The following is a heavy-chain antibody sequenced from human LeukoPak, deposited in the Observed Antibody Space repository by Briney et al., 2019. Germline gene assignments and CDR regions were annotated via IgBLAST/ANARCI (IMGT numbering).Heavy chain of an antibody. V-gene: IGHV3-30-3*01. D-gene: IGHD3-10*01. Sequence: GGSLSLSCAASGFTFSGYAMRWVRQAPGKGLEWVAVISYDGSNEYYADSVKGRFTISRDNSKNTLYLQMNSLSVEDTAVYYCARVGYYASGPFSYFDYWGQGTLVTVSS. CDR3: ARVGYYASGPFSYFDY. CDR1: GFTFSGYA. J-gene: IGHJ4*02. CDR2: ISYDGSNE.